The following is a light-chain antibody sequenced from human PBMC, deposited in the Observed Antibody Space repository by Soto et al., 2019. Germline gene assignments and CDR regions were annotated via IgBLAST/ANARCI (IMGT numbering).Light chain of an antibody. CDR3: QQYYSYPRT. CDR1: QGISSY. V-gene: IGKV1-8*01. J-gene: IGKJ1*01. Sequence: IPMTQSPSSFSASTGDRVTITCRASQGISSYLAWYQQKPGKAPKLLIYAASTLQSGVPSRFSGSGSGTDFTLTISCLQSEDFATYYCQQYYSYPRTFGQGTKVEIK. CDR2: AAS.